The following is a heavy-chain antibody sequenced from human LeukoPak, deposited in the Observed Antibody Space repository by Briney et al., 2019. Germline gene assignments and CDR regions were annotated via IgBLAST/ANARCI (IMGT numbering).Heavy chain of an antibody. V-gene: IGHV4-59*11. J-gene: IGHJ4*02. CDR3: TRGRRYGDYINYFDF. Sequence: SETLSLTCTVSDGSFSLHYWTWIRQSPGKGLEYVGSILSRGTTKENPSLKSRVSISVDTSKSEVSLKLAAVTTADTAVYYCTRGRRYGDYINYFDFWGPGTLVTVSS. CDR2: ILSRGTT. D-gene: IGHD4-17*01. CDR1: DGSFSLHY.